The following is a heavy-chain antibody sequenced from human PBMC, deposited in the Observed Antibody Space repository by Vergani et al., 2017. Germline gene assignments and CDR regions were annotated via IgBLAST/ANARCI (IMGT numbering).Heavy chain of an antibody. J-gene: IGHJ4*02. V-gene: IGHV3-30-3*01. CDR3: ARDHDMYYDILTGYMPDY. CDR1: GFTFSSYA. Sequence: VQLLESGGGLVQPGGSLRLSCAASGFTFSSYAMHWVRQAPGKGLAWVAVISYDGSNKYYADSVKGRFTISRDNSKNTLYLQMNSLRAEDTAVYYCARDHDMYYDILTGYMPDYWGQGTLVTVSS. D-gene: IGHD3-9*01. CDR2: ISYDGSNK.